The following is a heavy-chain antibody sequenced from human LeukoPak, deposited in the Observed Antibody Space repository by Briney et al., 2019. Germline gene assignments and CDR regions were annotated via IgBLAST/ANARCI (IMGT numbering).Heavy chain of an antibody. CDR1: GYTFTSYG. D-gene: IGHD4-17*01. Sequence: ASMKVSCKASGYTFTSYGISWVRQAPGQGLEWMGWISAYIGKTNYAQNLQGRVTMTTDTSTSTAYMELSSLRSEDTAVYYCARGRGYGDRLDYWGQGTLVTVSS. CDR3: ARGRGYGDRLDY. CDR2: ISAYIGKT. V-gene: IGHV1-18*01. J-gene: IGHJ4*02.